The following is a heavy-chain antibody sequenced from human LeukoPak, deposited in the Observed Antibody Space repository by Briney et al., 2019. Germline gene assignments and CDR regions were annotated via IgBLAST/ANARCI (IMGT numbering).Heavy chain of an antibody. V-gene: IGHV1-24*01. D-gene: IGHD3-22*01. CDR3: ARGYYYDSSGYYYENAFDI. Sequence: ASVKVSCKVSGYTLTELSMHWVRQAPGKGLEWMGGFDPEDGETIYAQKFQGRVTMTEDTSTDTAYMELSSLRSEDTAVYYCARGYYYDSSGYYYENAFDIWGQGTMVTVSS. CDR1: GYTLTELS. J-gene: IGHJ3*02. CDR2: FDPEDGET.